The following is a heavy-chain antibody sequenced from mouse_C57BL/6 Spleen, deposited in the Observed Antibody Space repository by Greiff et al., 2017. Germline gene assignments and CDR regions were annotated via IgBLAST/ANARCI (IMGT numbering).Heavy chain of an antibody. CDR1: GYTFTSYW. Sequence: QVQLQQPGAELVMPGASVKLSCKASGYTFTSYWMHWVKQRPGQGLEWIGEIDPSDSYTNYNQKFKGKSTLTVDKSSSTAYMQLSSLTSEDSAVYYCARWGEYTSYWGQGTTLTVSS. CDR3: ARWGEYTSY. D-gene: IGHD5-2*01. V-gene: IGHV1-69*01. J-gene: IGHJ2*01. CDR2: IDPSDSYT.